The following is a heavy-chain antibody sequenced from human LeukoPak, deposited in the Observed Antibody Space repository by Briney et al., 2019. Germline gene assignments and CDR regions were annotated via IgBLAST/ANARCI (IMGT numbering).Heavy chain of an antibody. CDR1: GSTFSSYG. D-gene: IGHD6-13*01. CDR3: AKAEGKAAAGTDY. CDR2: IRYDGSNK. Sequence: GGSLRLSCAASGSTFSSYGMHWVRQAPGKGLEWVAFIRYDGSNKYYADSVKGRFTISRDNSKNTLYLQMNSLRAEDTAVYYCAKAEGKAAAGTDYWGQGTLVTVSS. V-gene: IGHV3-30*02. J-gene: IGHJ4*02.